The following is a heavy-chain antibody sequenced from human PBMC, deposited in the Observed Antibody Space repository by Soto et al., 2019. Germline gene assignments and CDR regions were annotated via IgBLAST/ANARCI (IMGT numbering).Heavy chain of an antibody. CDR2: INPKSGDT. V-gene: IGHV1-2*06. CDR1: GYTFTAYY. Sequence: ASVKVSCKASGYTFTAYYIYWVRQAPGQGLEWVGRINPKSGDTNYAQRFQGRVTMTRDTSISTAYMEVSSLRSDDTAFYYCATLKQSPGGIDNWGQGTLVTVSS. D-gene: IGHD2-8*02. J-gene: IGHJ4*02. CDR3: ATLKQSPGGIDN.